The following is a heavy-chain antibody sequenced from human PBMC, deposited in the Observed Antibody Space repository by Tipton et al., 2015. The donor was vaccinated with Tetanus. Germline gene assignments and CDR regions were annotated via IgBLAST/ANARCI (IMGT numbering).Heavy chain of an antibody. CDR1: GGSFRLYY. Sequence: TLSLTCTVSGGSFRLYYWNWVRQSPGKGLEWIGEISHSGSSSYSPSLKSRVTISVDTSKNQFSLRLRSVAAADTAVYYCARGGRDAYNNPLGAFDVWGRGTTVTVSS. CDR3: ARGGRDAYNNPLGAFDV. J-gene: IGHJ3*01. D-gene: IGHD5-24*01. CDR2: ISHSGSS. V-gene: IGHV4-34*01.